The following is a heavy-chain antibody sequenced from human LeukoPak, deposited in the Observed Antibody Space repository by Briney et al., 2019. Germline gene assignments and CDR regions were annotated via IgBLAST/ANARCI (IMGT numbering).Heavy chain of an antibody. CDR3: ARGIVEDSSGLPFDY. Sequence: SETLSLTCTVSGGSISSGDYYWSWIRQPPGTGLEWIGYIYYSGSTYYNPSLKSRVTMAIDTSKNQFSLKLSPVTAADTAVYYCARGIVEDSSGLPFDYWGQEPWSPSPQ. D-gene: IGHD3-22*01. CDR1: GGSISSGDYY. V-gene: IGHV4-30-4*01. CDR2: IYYSGST. J-gene: IGHJ4*01.